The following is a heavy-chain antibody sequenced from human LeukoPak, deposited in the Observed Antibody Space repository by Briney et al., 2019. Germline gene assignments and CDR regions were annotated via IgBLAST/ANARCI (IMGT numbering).Heavy chain of an antibody. CDR3: AKDHLRAVAGIDWFDP. D-gene: IGHD6-19*01. Sequence: GGSLRLSCAASGFTFSSYAMSWVRQAPGKGLEWVSAISASGGSTYYADSVKGRFTISRDNSKNTLYLQMNSLRAEDTAVYYCAKDHLRAVAGIDWFDPWGQGTLVTVSS. CDR2: ISASGGST. V-gene: IGHV3-23*01. CDR1: GFTFSSYA. J-gene: IGHJ5*02.